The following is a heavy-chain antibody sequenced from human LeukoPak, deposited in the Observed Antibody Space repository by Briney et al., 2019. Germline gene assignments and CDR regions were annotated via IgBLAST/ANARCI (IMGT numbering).Heavy chain of an antibody. J-gene: IGHJ4*02. V-gene: IGHV4-34*01. Sequence: SETLSLTCAVYGGSFSGYYWSWIRQPPGKGLEWIGEINHSGSTNYNPSLKSRVTISVDTSKNQFSLKLSSVTAADTAVYYCARDGGYSYGYFDYWGQGTLVTVSS. CDR2: INHSGST. D-gene: IGHD5-18*01. CDR1: GGSFSGYY. CDR3: ARDGGYSYGYFDY.